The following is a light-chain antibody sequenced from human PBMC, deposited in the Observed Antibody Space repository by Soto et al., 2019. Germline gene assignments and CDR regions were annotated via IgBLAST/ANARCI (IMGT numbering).Light chain of an antibody. CDR2: NNN. V-gene: IGLV1-44*01. Sequence: QSVLTQTPSASGTPGQTVTISCSGSRSNIGNNAVSWYQQFPGTAPKLLIYNNNQRPSGVPDRFSGSKSGTSASLAISGLQSEVEADYYCATWDDSLNARGVFGGGTKVTVL. J-gene: IGLJ3*02. CDR1: RSNIGNNA. CDR3: ATWDDSLNARGV.